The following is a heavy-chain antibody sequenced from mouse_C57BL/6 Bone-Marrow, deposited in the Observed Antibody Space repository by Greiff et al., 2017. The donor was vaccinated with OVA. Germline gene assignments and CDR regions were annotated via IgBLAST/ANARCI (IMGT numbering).Heavy chain of an antibody. CDR2: IWTGGGT. V-gene: IGHV2-9-1*01. D-gene: IGHD1-1*01. CDR1: GFSLTSYA. J-gene: IGHJ4*01. Sequence: QVQLQQSGPGLVAPSQSLSITCTVSGFSLTSYAISWVRQPPGKGLEWLGVIWTGGGTNYNSALKSRLSISKDNSKSQVFLKMNSLQTDDTARYYCARNSDGSSPYYYAMDYWGQGTSVTVSS. CDR3: ARNSDGSSPYYYAMDY.